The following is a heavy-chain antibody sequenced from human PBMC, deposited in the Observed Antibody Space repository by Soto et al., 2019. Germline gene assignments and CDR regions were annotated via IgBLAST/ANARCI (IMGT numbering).Heavy chain of an antibody. CDR3: ARSKDYVGDGMDV. D-gene: IGHD4-17*01. V-gene: IGHV3-33*01. CDR1: GFTFSSYG. Sequence: QVQLVESGGGVVQPGRSLRLSCAASGFTFSSYGMHWVRQAPGKGLEWVAVIWYDGSNKYYADSVKGRFTISRDNSKNTLYRQMNSLRAEDTAVYYCARSKDYVGDGMDVWGQGTTVTVSS. CDR2: IWYDGSNK. J-gene: IGHJ6*02.